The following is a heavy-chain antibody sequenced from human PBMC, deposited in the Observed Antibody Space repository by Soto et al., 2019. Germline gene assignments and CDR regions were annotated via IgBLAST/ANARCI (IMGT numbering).Heavy chain of an antibody. D-gene: IGHD3-10*01. CDR2: IYYSGST. Sequence: SETLCLTCTVSGGSISSYDGSWIRQPPGKGLEWIGYIYYSGSTNYNPSLKSRVTISVDTSKNQFSLKLSSVTAADTAVYYCAREGGYYYGSGSYYNKYNWFDPWGQGTLVTVS. J-gene: IGHJ5*02. CDR1: GGSISSYD. V-gene: IGHV4-59*01. CDR3: AREGGYYYGSGSYYNKYNWFDP.